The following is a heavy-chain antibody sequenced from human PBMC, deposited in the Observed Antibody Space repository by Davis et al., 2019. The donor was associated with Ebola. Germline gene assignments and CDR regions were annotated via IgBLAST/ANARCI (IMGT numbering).Heavy chain of an antibody. Sequence: PGGSLRLSCADSGSTFSLYAMHWVRQTPGKGLEWVAAISYDGVYRYHADSVKGRFAISSDNSESTLYLQMNSLTFDDAALYYCARSTVMGKWYFDLWGRGTPVTVSS. CDR1: GSTFSLYA. CDR3: ARSTVMGKWYFDL. J-gene: IGHJ2*01. CDR2: ISYDGVYR. V-gene: IGHV3-30*09. D-gene: IGHD5/OR15-5a*01.